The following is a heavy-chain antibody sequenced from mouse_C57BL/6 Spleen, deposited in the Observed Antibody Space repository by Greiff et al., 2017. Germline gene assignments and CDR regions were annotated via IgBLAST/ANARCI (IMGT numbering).Heavy chain of an antibody. CDR3: ARDGGLHWYFDV. CDR2: ISYDGSN. J-gene: IGHJ1*03. Sequence: EVQLQESGPGLVKPSQSLSLTCSVTGYSITSGYYWNWIRQFPGNKLEWMGYISYDGSNNYNPSLKNRISITRDTSKNQFFLKLNSVTTEDTATYYCARDGGLHWYFDVWGTGTTVTVSS. V-gene: IGHV3-6*01. D-gene: IGHD2-4*01. CDR1: GYSITSGYY.